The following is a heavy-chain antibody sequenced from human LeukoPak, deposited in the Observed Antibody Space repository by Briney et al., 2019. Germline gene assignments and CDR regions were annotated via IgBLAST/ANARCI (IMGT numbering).Heavy chain of an antibody. CDR2: ISSSSSYI. V-gene: IGHV3-21*01. J-gene: IGHJ6*02. CDR3: ARAGDHYYGSGSYYNRYYYGMDV. D-gene: IGHD3-10*01. CDR1: GFTISSYS. Sequence: PGGSLRLSCAASGFTISSYSMNWVRQAPGKGLEWVSSISSSSSYIYYADSVKGRFTISRDNAKNSLYLQMNSLRAEDTAVYYCARAGDHYYGSGSYYNRYYYGMDVWGQGTTVTVSS.